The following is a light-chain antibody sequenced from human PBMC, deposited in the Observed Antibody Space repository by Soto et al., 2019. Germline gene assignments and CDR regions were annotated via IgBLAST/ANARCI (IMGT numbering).Light chain of an antibody. V-gene: IGLV1-44*01. CDR1: SSNIGSNT. J-gene: IGLJ1*01. CDR2: SNN. Sequence: QSVLTQPPSASGTPGQRVTISCSGSSSNIGSNTVNWYQQLPGTAPKLLIYSNNQRPSGVPDRFSGSKSGTSASLAISGLQSEDEAAYYCAAWDDSLNYVFGTGTKATVL. CDR3: AAWDDSLNYV.